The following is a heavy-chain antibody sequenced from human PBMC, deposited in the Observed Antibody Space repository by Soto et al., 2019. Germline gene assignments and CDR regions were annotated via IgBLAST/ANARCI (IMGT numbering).Heavy chain of an antibody. Sequence: QLQLQESGSGLVKPSQTLSLTCAVSGGSISSGGYSWSWVRQPPGKGLEWIGYIYHSGNTYYNPSLKSRVTISVGRSKNQFSLKLSSVTAADTAVYYCARCCYYDSSGYYYPYWFDPWGQGTLVTVSS. CDR3: ARCCYYDSSGYYYPYWFDP. J-gene: IGHJ5*02. V-gene: IGHV4-30-2*01. CDR1: GGSISSGGYS. CDR2: IYHSGNT. D-gene: IGHD3-22*01.